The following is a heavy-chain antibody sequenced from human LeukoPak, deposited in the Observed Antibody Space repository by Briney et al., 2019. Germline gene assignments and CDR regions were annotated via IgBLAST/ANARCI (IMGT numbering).Heavy chain of an antibody. Sequence: SETLSLTCTVSGGSISSYYWSWIRQPPGEGLEWIGYIYYSGSTNYNPSLKSRVTISVDTSKNQFSLKLSSVTAADTAVYYCARAYRSMRFAFFDYWGQGTLVTVSS. CDR2: IYYSGST. J-gene: IGHJ4*02. CDR3: ARAYRSMRFAFFDY. CDR1: GGSISSYY. V-gene: IGHV4-59*01. D-gene: IGHD2/OR15-2a*01.